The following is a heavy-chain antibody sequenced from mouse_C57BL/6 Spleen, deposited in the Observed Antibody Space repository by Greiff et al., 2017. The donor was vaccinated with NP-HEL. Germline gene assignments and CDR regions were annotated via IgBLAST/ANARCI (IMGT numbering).Heavy chain of an antibody. CDR3: ARDYGSSYVYAMDY. CDR1: GYAFSSYW. Sequence: LKESGASVKISCKASGYAFSSYWMNWVKQRPGKGLEWIGQIYPGDGDTNYNGKFKGKATLTADKSSSTAYMQLSSLTSEDSAVYFCARDYGSSYVYAMDYWGQGTSVTVSS. J-gene: IGHJ4*01. CDR2: IYPGDGDT. V-gene: IGHV1-80*01. D-gene: IGHD1-1*01.